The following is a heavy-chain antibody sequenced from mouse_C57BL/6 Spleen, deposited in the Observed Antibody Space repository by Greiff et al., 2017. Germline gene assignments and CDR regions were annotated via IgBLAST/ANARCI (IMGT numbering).Heavy chain of an antibody. J-gene: IGHJ1*03. V-gene: IGHV7-3*01. Sequence: EVKVEESGGGLVQPGGSLSLSCAASGFTFTDYYMSWVRQPPGKALEWVGFLRNKANGYTTAYSASVKGRFTISSDNSQSILYFQMNALRAEKRATYYWARLYGNYVWYFDVWGTGTTVTVSS. CDR3: ARLYGNYVWYFDV. D-gene: IGHD2-1*01. CDR1: GFTFTDYY. CDR2: LRNKANGYTT.